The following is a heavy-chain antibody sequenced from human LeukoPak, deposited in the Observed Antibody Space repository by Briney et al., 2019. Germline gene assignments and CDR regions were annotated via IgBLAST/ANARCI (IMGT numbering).Heavy chain of an antibody. J-gene: IGHJ4*02. CDR1: GFTFSSYA. CDR2: ISYDGSNK. Sequence: GGSLRLSCEASGFTFSSYAMSWVRQAPGKGLEWVAVISYDGSNKYYADSVKGRFTISRDNSKNTLYLQMNSLRAEDTAVYYCARDLYSYGLFDYWGQGTLVTVSS. D-gene: IGHD5-18*01. CDR3: ARDLYSYGLFDY. V-gene: IGHV3-30*04.